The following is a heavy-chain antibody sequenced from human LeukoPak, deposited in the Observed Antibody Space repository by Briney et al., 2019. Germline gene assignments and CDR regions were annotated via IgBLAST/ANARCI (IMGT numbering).Heavy chain of an antibody. D-gene: IGHD3-3*01. CDR3: ARDSRSRITIFGVVNTNDY. J-gene: IGHJ4*02. CDR1: GYTFTSYG. V-gene: IGHV1-18*01. CDR2: ISAYNGNT. Sequence: ASVKVSXKASGYTFTSYGISWVRQAPGQGLEWMGWISAYNGNTNYAQKLQGRVTMTTDTSTSTAYMELRSLRSDDTAVYYCARDSRSRITIFGVVNTNDYWGQGTLVTVSS.